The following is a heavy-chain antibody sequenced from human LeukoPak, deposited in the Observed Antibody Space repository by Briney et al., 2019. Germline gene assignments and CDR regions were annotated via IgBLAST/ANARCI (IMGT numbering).Heavy chain of an antibody. CDR3: AELGITMIGGV. CDR2: ISSSGSTI. CDR1: RYSISSGYY. J-gene: IGHJ6*03. D-gene: IGHD3-10*02. Sequence: LSLTCTVSRYSISSGYYWGWIRQPPGKGLEWVSYISSSGSTIYYADSVKGRFTISRDNAKNSLYLQMNSLRAEDTAVYYCAELGITMIGGVWGKGTTVTISS. V-gene: IGHV3-11*04.